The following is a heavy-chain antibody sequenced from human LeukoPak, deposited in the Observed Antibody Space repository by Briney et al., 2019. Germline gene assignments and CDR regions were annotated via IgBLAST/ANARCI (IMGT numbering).Heavy chain of an antibody. V-gene: IGHV3-23*01. J-gene: IGHJ6*02. CDR1: GFTFSSYA. CDR3: AICGSCYPQGSYYYYYGMDV. Sequence: PGGSLRLSCAASGFTFSSYAMSWVRQAPGKGLEWVSAISGSGGSTYYADSVKGRFTISRDNSKNTLYLQMNSLRAEDTAVYYCAICGSCYPQGSYYYYYGMDVWGQGTTVTVSS. CDR2: ISGSGGST. D-gene: IGHD2-15*01.